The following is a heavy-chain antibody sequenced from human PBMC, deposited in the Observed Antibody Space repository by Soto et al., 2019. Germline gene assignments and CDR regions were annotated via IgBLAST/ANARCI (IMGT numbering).Heavy chain of an antibody. CDR3: ASNPPYSSSPYFDY. J-gene: IGHJ4*02. CDR1: GGSISSYY. Sequence: SETLSLTCTVYGGSISSYYWSWIRQPPGKGLEWIVYIYYSGSTNYNPSLKSRVTISVDTSKNQFSLKLSSVTAADTAVYYCASNPPYSSSPYFDYWGQGTLVTVS. D-gene: IGHD6-6*01. V-gene: IGHV4-59*01. CDR2: IYYSGST.